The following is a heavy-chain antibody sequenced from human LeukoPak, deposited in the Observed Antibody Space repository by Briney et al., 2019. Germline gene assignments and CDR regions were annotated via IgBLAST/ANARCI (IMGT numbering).Heavy chain of an antibody. CDR2: IYYSGST. J-gene: IGHJ4*02. CDR3: ARDLNGYSYGYFGY. CDR1: GGSISSGGYY. V-gene: IGHV4-31*03. D-gene: IGHD5-18*01. Sequence: PSETLSLTCTVSGGSISSGGYYWSWIRQHPGKGLEWIGYIYYSGSTYYNPSLKSRVTISVDTSKNQFSLKLSSVTAADTAVYYCARDLNGYSYGYFGYWGQGTLVTVSS.